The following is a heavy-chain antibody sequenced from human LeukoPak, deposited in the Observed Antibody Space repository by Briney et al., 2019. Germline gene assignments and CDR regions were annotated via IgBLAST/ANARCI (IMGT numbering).Heavy chain of an antibody. Sequence: GGSLRLSCAASGFTFSIYWMSWVRQAPGKGLEWVANIKQDGSEKYYVDSVKGRFTISRDNAKNSLYLQMNSLRAEDTAVYYCARDKHPYGYWGQGTLVSVSS. CDR1: GFTFSIYW. J-gene: IGHJ4*02. CDR3: ARDKHPYGY. D-gene: IGHD3-10*01. CDR2: IKQDGSEK. V-gene: IGHV3-7*01.